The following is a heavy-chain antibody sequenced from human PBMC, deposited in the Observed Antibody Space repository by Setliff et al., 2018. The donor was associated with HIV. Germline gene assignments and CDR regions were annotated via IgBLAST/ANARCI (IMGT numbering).Heavy chain of an antibody. CDR1: GGTFSNYG. Sequence: WASVKVSCKPSGGTFSNYGISWVRQAPGQGFEWLGGIILVQGIPNYAQKFQGRVTMTRDTSTSTVYMELSSLRSEDTAVYYCATAPPGHKYFDLWGRGTLVTV. V-gene: IGHV1-69*10. CDR2: IILVQGIP. CDR3: ATAPPGHKYFDL. J-gene: IGHJ2*01.